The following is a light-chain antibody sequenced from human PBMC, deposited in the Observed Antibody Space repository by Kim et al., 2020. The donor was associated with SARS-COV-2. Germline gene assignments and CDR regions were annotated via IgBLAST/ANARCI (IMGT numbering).Light chain of an antibody. CDR1: QSVSSS. J-gene: IGKJ1*01. CDR2: GAS. CDR3: QQYNNWLSWT. Sequence: SPGERATLSCRASQSVSSSLAWYQQKPGEDPRLLMYGASTRATGIPARFSGSGSGTEFTLTISSLQSEDFAVYYCQQYNNWLSWTFGQGTKVDIK. V-gene: IGKV3-15*01.